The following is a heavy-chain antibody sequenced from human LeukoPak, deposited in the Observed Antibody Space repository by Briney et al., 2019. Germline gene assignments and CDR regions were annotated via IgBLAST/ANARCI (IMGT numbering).Heavy chain of an antibody. CDR2: MRGYNGDT. J-gene: IGHJ4*02. CDR1: GYTFNTYD. CDR3: AREEYIWGSYRYVDD. V-gene: IGHV1-18*01. D-gene: IGHD3-16*01. Sequence: ASVKVSCKASGYTFNTYDISWVRQAPGQGLEWMGWMRGYNGDTNYAQKFQARVTMTADTSTSTAYMELRSLRTDDTAVYYCAREEYIWGSYRYVDDWGQGTLVTVSS.